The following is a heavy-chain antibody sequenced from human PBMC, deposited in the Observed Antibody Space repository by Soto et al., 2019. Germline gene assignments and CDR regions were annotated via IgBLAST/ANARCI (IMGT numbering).Heavy chain of an antibody. CDR3: ALGFEFGHFLH. D-gene: IGHD3-3*01. J-gene: IGHJ4*02. CDR2: ISGSGGTT. V-gene: IGHV3-23*01. Sequence: ELQLLQSGGGVVPPGGSLRLSCAASGVTFNNFPMSWVRQAPGKGLEWVSTISGSGGTTFYADSVKGRLTISRDNSKSILYLQVNSLRAEDTAVYYCALGFEFGHFLHWGQGAQVTVSS. CDR1: GVTFNNFP.